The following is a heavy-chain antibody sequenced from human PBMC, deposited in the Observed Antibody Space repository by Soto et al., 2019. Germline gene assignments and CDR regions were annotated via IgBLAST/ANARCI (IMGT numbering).Heavy chain of an antibody. Sequence: QVQLVESGGGVVQPGRSLRLSCAASGFTFSSYGMHWVRQAPGKGLEWVAGIWYDGSNKYYAGSVKGRFTISRDNSKNTLYLQMNSLRAEDTAVYYCARDGRTTVTTLYFQHWGQGTLVTVSS. D-gene: IGHD4-17*01. V-gene: IGHV3-33*01. CDR1: GFTFSSYG. J-gene: IGHJ1*01. CDR2: IWYDGSNK. CDR3: ARDGRTTVTTLYFQH.